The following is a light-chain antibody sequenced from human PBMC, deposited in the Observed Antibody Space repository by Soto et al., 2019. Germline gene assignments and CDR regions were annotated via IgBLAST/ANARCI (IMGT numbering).Light chain of an antibody. CDR2: TNT. CDR3: QSYDSSLSGFV. CDR1: SSNIGAGYD. Sequence: QSVLTQPPSVSGAPGQRVTISCTGSSSNIGAGYDVHWYHHLPGTAPKLLIYTNTNRPSGVPDRFAGSQSGTSASLAITGLQAEDEADYDCQSYDSSLSGFVVGTGTKRT. V-gene: IGLV1-40*01. J-gene: IGLJ1*01.